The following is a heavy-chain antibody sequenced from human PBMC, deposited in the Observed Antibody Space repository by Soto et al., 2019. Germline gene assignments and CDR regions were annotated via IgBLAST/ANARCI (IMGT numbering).Heavy chain of an antibody. V-gene: IGHV4-30-4*08. CDR3: ATMGTPATGLYFFDY. D-gene: IGHD2-15*01. CDR2: ISYTGST. CDR1: GVSISSGGYY. J-gene: IGHJ4*02. Sequence: PSETLSLTCTVSGVSISSGGYYWSWIRQLPGKGLEWMGIISYTGSTYYSPSLKSRVTISVDTSKSQFSLNLSFVTAADTSVYYCATMGTPATGLYFFDYWGQGSLVTVSS.